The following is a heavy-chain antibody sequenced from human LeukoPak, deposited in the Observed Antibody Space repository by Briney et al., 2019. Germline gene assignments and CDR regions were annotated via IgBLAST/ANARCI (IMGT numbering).Heavy chain of an antibody. D-gene: IGHD3-10*01. CDR1: GFTFSNHG. V-gene: IGHV3-23*01. Sequence: GGSLRLSCAASGFTFSNHGMNWVRQASGKGLERVSGISPRGDITYYADSVKGRFTISRDNSKNMLYLELISLTAEDTAVYYCAKDDAWLQFGEWSQGTLVTVSS. CDR3: AKDDAWLQFGE. J-gene: IGHJ4*02. CDR2: ISPRGDIT.